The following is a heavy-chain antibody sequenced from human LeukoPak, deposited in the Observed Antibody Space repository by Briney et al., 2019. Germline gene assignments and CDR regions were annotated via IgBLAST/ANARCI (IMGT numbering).Heavy chain of an antibody. CDR3: AGSSSHNWIDP. D-gene: IGHD6-13*01. CDR1: GFTFRSYW. V-gene: IGHV3-74*01. J-gene: IGHJ5*02. Sequence: GGSLSLSCAATGFTFRSYWMHWVRQARGKGVVWVSRINSDGSSTTYADSVKGRFTISRDNAKNTLFLQMNSLRADDTAVYYCAGSSSHNWIDPWGQGTLVTVSS. CDR2: INSDGSST.